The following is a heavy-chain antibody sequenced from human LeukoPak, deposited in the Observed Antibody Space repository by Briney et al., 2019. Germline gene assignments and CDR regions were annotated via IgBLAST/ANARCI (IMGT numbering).Heavy chain of an antibody. V-gene: IGHV4-39*07. CDR1: GGSISSSSYY. CDR2: IYYSGST. D-gene: IGHD1-26*01. Sequence: SETLSLTCTVSGGSISSSSYYWGWIRQPPGKGLEWIGSIYYSGSTYYNPSLKSRVTISVDTSKNQFSLKLRSVTAADTAVYYWAREGGSYYPHYYFDYWAQGTL. J-gene: IGHJ4*02. CDR3: AREGGSYYPHYYFDY.